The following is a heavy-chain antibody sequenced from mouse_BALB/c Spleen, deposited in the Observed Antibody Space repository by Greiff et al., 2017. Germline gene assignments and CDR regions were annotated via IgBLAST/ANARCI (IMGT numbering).Heavy chain of an antibody. CDR2: ISYSGST. D-gene: IGHD1-2*01. CDR1: GDSITSGY. Sequence: EVKLQESGPSLVKPSQTLSLTCSVTGDSITSGYWNWIRKFPGNKLEYMGYISYSGSTYYNPSLKSRISITRDTSKNQYYLQLNSVTTEDTATYYCARLITTRGVFDYWGQGTTLTVAS. J-gene: IGHJ2*01. CDR3: ARLITTRGVFDY. V-gene: IGHV3-8*02.